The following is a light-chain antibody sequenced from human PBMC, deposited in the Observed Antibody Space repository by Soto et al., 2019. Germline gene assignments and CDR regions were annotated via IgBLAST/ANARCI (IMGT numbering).Light chain of an antibody. CDR3: QQFGSSRLT. CDR2: GAY. J-gene: IGKJ4*01. V-gene: IGKV3-20*01. Sequence: IVLTQSPGTLSLSPGERATLSCRASQSVSSSYFAWYQQKPGQAPRLLIYGAYSRATGIPDKFSDSGSGTDFTLTISSLEPDDFAGDYCQQFGSSRLTFGGGTKVEVK. CDR1: QSVSSSY.